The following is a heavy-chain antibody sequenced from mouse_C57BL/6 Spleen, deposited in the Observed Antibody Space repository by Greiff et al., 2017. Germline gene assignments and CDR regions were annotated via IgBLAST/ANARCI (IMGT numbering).Heavy chain of an antibody. Sequence: EVQVVESGEGLVKPGGSLKLSCAASGFTFSSYAMSWVRQTPEKRLEWVAYISSGGDYIYYADTVKGRFTISRDNARNTLYLQMSSLKSEDTAMYYCTREGGIYYYGSSYFDYWGQGTTLTVSS. J-gene: IGHJ2*01. CDR3: TREGGIYYYGSSYFDY. D-gene: IGHD1-1*01. CDR1: GFTFSSYA. CDR2: ISSGGDYI. V-gene: IGHV5-9-1*02.